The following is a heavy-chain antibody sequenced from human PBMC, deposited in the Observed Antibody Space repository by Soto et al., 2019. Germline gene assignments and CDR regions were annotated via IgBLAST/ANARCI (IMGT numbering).Heavy chain of an antibody. CDR2: INHSGTT. J-gene: IGHJ6*02. CDR1: RASFSDYY. V-gene: IGHV4-34*01. D-gene: IGHD2-2*01. CDR3: VRFYCSSTSCYVPPYHGGRVQSMDV. Sequence: KTSETLSLTCAVYRASFSDYYWTWIRQSPGKGLEWIGEINHSGTTNYNPSLKSRVSISVDTSKNQFSLKLISVTAADTAVYYCVRFYCSSTSCYVPPYHGGRVQSMDVWGQGTTVTVSS.